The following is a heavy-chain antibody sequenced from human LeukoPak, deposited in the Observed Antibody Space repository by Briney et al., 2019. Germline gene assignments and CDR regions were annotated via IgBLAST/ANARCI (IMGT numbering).Heavy chain of an antibody. J-gene: IGHJ4*02. D-gene: IGHD3-22*01. Sequence: SETLSLTCAVYGGSFSGYYWSWIRQPPGKGLEWIGEINHSGSTNYNPSLESRVTISVDTSKNQFSLKLSSVTAADTAVYYCASQKYYYDSSGYHFHDPFDYWGQGTLVTVSS. CDR2: INHSGST. CDR1: GGSFSGYY. V-gene: IGHV4-34*01. CDR3: ASQKYYYDSSGYHFHDPFDY.